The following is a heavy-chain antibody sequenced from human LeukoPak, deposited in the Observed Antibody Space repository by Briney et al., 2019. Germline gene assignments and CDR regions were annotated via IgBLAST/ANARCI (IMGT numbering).Heavy chain of an antibody. CDR1: GFTFSSYS. D-gene: IGHD3-10*01. CDR2: ISSSSSYI. CDR3: ARQLGSGTFDP. Sequence: GGSLRLSCAASGFTFSSYSMNWVRQAPGKGLEWVSSISSSSSYIYYADSVKGRFTISRDNAKSSLYLQMNSLRAEDTAVYYCARQLGSGTFDPWGQGTLVTVSS. J-gene: IGHJ5*02. V-gene: IGHV3-21*01.